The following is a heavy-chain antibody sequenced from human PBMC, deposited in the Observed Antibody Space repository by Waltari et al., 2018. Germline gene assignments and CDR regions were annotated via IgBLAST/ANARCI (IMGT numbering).Heavy chain of an antibody. V-gene: IGHV4-39*07. Sequence: QLQLQESGPGLVKPSETLSLTCTVSGGSISSSSYYSGWIRQPPGKGLEWIGSIYYSGSTYYNPSLKSRVTISVDTSKNQFSLKLSSVTAADTAVYYCARESGFSDYDFWSGYYTTSLLDYWGQGTLVTVSS. J-gene: IGHJ4*02. CDR1: GGSISSSSYY. CDR3: ARESGFSDYDFWSGYYTTSLLDY. CDR2: IYYSGST. D-gene: IGHD3-3*01.